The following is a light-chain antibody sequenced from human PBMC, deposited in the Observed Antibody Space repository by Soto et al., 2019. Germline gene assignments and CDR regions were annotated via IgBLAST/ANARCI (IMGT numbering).Light chain of an antibody. CDR1: QSVGSA. V-gene: IGKV3-15*01. J-gene: IGKJ4*01. CDR2: AAS. Sequence: EIVMTQSPATLSVSPGETATLSCRASQSVGSAVAWYQHKPGQAPRLLIVAASIRATGVPGRFTGGGAGTEVTLTISSLQSEDFAVSYCQQYRNWPPLTFGGGTTVEIK. CDR3: QQYRNWPPLT.